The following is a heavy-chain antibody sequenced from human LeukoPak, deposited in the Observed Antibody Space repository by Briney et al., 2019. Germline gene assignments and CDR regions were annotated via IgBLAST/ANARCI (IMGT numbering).Heavy chain of an antibody. D-gene: IGHD2-2*02. J-gene: IGHJ4*02. Sequence: SETLSLTCAVYGGSFSGYYWSWIRQPPGKGLEWIGEINHSGSTNYNPSLKSRVTISVDTSKNQFSLKLSSVTAADTAVYYCARRRCSSTSCYRQKYYFDYWSQGTLVTVSS. CDR3: ARRRCSSTSCYRQKYYFDY. CDR1: GGSFSGYY. V-gene: IGHV4-34*01. CDR2: INHSGST.